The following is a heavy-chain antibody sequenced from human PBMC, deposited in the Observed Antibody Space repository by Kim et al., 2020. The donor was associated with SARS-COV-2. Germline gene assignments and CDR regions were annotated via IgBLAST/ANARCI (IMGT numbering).Heavy chain of an antibody. CDR1: GGSFSGYY. D-gene: IGHD5-12*01. CDR2: INHSGST. CDR3: ARDPWLQDGEPRLGLYYFDY. V-gene: IGHV4-34*01. J-gene: IGHJ4*02. Sequence: SETLSLTCAVYGGSFSGYYWSWIRQPPGKGLEWIGEINHSGSTNYNPSLKSRVTISVDTSKNQFSLKLSSVTAADTAVYYCARDPWLQDGEPRLGLYYFDYWGQGTLVTVSS.